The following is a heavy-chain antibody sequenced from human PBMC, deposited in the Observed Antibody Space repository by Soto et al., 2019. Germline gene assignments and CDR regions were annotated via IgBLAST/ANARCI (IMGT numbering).Heavy chain of an antibody. CDR2: ISYTGST. Sequence: TLSLTGSAAGARIRSGGYAWNWLRQSPGKGLAWIGHISYTGSTFYTPSLKSRLTIPLDTSKKQLSLDLRSVTAADTAMYYCARIEMASIKWGRGTLGTVSS. CDR3: ARIEMASIK. J-gene: IGHJ4*02. V-gene: IGHV4-31*03. CDR1: GARIRSGGYA.